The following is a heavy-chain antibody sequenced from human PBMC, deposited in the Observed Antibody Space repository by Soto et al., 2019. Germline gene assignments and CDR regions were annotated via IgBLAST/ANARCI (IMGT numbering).Heavy chain of an antibody. V-gene: IGHV1-18*01. CDR2: ISTYNGNT. CDR1: GYTFTSYG. J-gene: IGHJ3*02. CDR3: ARAIYYYDSSGYFSRRAFDI. D-gene: IGHD3-22*01. Sequence: QVQLVQSGAEVKKPGASVKVSCKASGYTFTSYGISWVRQAPGQGLEWMGWISTYNGNTNYAQKLQGRVTMTTDTPRSTAYMELRSLTSDDTAVYYCARAIYYYDSSGYFSRRAFDIWGQGTMVTVSS.